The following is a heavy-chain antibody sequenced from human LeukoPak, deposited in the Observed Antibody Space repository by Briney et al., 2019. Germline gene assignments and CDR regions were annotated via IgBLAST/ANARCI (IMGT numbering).Heavy chain of an antibody. CDR1: GGSFSGYY. V-gene: IGHV4-34*01. Sequence: SETPSLTCAVYGGSFSGYYWSWIRQPPGKGLEWIGEINHSGSTNYNPSLKSRVTISVDTSKNQFSLKLSSVTAADTAVYYCARGYYYDSSGYKRFDYWGQGTLVTVCS. D-gene: IGHD3-22*01. CDR3: ARGYYYDSSGYKRFDY. CDR2: INHSGST. J-gene: IGHJ4*02.